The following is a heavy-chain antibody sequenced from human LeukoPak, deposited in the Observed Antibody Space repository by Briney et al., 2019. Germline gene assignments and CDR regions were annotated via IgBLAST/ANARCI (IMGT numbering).Heavy chain of an antibody. CDR3: ARDGFGTGSN. Sequence: GGSLRLSCEASGFTFSSYSMNWVRQAPGKGLEWVSYISSSSSTIYYTDSVKGRFTISRDNAKNSLYLQMNTLRADDTAVYYCARDGFGTGSNWGQGTLVTVSS. CDR1: GFTFSSYS. D-gene: IGHD3-16*01. CDR2: ISSSSSTI. J-gene: IGHJ4*02. V-gene: IGHV3-48*01.